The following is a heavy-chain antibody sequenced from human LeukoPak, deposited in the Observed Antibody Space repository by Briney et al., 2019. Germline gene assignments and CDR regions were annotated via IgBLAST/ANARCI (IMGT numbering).Heavy chain of an antibody. CDR2: IYSSGST. Sequence: SETLSLTCTVSGGSISSGSYYWSWIRQPAGKGLEWIGRIYSSGSTNYNPSLKSRVTISVDTAKNQFSLKLSSVTAADTAVYYCAREGRDYCTNGVCPLPLWGQGTLVTVSS. J-gene: IGHJ4*02. D-gene: IGHD2-8*01. V-gene: IGHV4-61*02. CDR3: AREGRDYCTNGVCPLPL. CDR1: GGSISSGSYY.